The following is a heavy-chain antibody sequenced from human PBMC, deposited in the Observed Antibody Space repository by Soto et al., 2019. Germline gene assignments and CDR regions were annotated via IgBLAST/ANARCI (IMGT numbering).Heavy chain of an antibody. CDR3: ARVGYYYDSSGLQFFDY. V-gene: IGHV3-33*01. CDR1: GFTFSSYG. J-gene: IGHJ4*02. D-gene: IGHD3-22*01. Sequence: GGSLRLSCAASGFTFSSYGMHWVRQAPGKGLEWVAVIWYDGSNKYYADSVKGRFTISRDNSKNTLHLQMNSLRAEDTAVYYCARVGYYYDSSGLQFFDYWGQGTLVTVSS. CDR2: IWYDGSNK.